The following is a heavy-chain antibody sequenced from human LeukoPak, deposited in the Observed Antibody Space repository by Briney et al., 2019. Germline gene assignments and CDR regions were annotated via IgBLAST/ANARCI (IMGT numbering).Heavy chain of an antibody. CDR1: GFTVSSNY. CDR2: IYSGGST. CDR3: ARDAGYSYGFDYYYYYGMDV. J-gene: IGHJ6*02. V-gene: IGHV3-53*01. D-gene: IGHD5-18*01. Sequence: GGSLRLSCAASGFTVSSNYMSWVRQAPGKGLEWVSVIYSGGSTYYADSVKGRFTISRDNSKNTLYLQMNSLRAEDTAVYYCARDAGYSYGFDYYYYYGMDVWGQGTTVTVSS.